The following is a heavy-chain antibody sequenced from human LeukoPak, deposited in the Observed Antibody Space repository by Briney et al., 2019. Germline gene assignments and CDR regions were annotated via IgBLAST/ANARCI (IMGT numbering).Heavy chain of an antibody. CDR1: GFTFSNAW. D-gene: IGHD3-9*01. V-gene: IGHV3-11*01. CDR3: ARDGVLRYLDRLFPYYMDV. J-gene: IGHJ6*03. Sequence: GGSLRLSCAASGFTFSNAWMSWVRQAPGKGLEWVSYISTGGSTIYYADSVKGRFTISRDNAKNSLYLQMNSLRAEDTAVYYCARDGVLRYLDRLFPYYMDVWGKGTTVTVSS. CDR2: ISTGGSTI.